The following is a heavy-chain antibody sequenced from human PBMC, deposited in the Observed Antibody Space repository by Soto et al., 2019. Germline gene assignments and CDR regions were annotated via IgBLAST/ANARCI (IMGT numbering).Heavy chain of an antibody. CDR2: ISYDGGNR. Sequence: PGGSLRLSCAASGFTFSSYAMHWVRQAPGKGLEWVAIISYDGGNRYYGDSVKGRFTISRDNSKNTLYLQMNSLRAEDTAVYYCAKVLRQYQLLFWFDPWGQGTLVTVS. D-gene: IGHD2-2*01. CDR3: AKVLRQYQLLFWFDP. V-gene: IGHV3-30*18. J-gene: IGHJ5*02. CDR1: GFTFSSYA.